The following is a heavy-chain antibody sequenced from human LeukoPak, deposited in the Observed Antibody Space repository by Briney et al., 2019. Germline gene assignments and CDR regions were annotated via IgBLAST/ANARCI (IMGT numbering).Heavy chain of an antibody. D-gene: IGHD3-22*01. J-gene: IGHJ4*02. CDR1: GFTFSSYS. Sequence: GGSLRLSCAASGFTFSSYSMNWVRQAPGKGLEWVSYISSSSSTIYYADSVKGRFTISRDNAKNSPYLQMNSLRAEDTAVYYCARLMSYYYDSSGYYTFDYWGQGALVTVSS. CDR2: ISSSSSTI. CDR3: ARLMSYYYDSSGYYTFDY. V-gene: IGHV3-48*04.